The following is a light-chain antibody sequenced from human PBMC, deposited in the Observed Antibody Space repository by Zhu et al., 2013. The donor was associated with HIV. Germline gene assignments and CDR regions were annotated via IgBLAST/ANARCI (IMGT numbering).Light chain of an antibody. CDR3: QQYDDLRIT. J-gene: IGKJ5*01. Sequence: DIQMTQSPPSLSASVGDRVTITCQASQDISKSLNWFQQKPQKAPKVLIYGASNLERGVPSRFSGSGSGTHFTFTITSLQPEDGATYYCQQYDDLRITFGQGTRLEIK. CDR2: GAS. CDR1: QDISKS. V-gene: IGKV1-33*01.